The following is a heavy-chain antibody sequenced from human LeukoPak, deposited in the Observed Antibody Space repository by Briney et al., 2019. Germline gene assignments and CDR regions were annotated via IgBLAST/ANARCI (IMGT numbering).Heavy chain of an antibody. Sequence: PGGSLRLSCAASGFTFSSYSMRWVRPAPGEGRGWVANIKQDGSEKFYVDSVRGRFTISRDNAKNSLYLQMNSQRVEDTAVYYCARDIDSTDYWGQGTLVTVSS. CDR2: IKQDGSEK. CDR3: ARDIDSTDY. D-gene: IGHD3-22*01. CDR1: GFTFSSYS. V-gene: IGHV3-7*01. J-gene: IGHJ4*02.